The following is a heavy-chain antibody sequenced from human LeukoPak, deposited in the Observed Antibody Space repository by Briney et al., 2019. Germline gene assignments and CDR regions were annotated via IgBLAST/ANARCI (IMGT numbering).Heavy chain of an antibody. CDR3: AKDGASRPPDAFDI. J-gene: IGHJ3*02. Sequence: GGSLRLSCAASGFTFSSYAMHWVRQAPGKGLEWVAVISYDGSNKYYADSVKGRFTISRDNSKNTLYLQMNSLRAEDTAVYYCAKDGASRPPDAFDIWGQGTMVTVSS. D-gene: IGHD2/OR15-2a*01. V-gene: IGHV3-30-3*01. CDR2: ISYDGSNK. CDR1: GFTFSSYA.